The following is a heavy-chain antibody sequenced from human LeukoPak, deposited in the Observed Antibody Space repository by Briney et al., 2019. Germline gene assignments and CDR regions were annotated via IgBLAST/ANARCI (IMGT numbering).Heavy chain of an antibody. CDR1: GGSFSGYY. Sequence: SETLSLTCAVYGGSFSGYYWTWIRQPPGKGPEWIGEINYSGRTNYNPSLKSRVTISVDTSKNQFSLKVSSVTAADTAIYYCSRESGAFCPFGYWGQGTLVIVPS. CDR3: SRESGAFCPFGY. V-gene: IGHV4-34*01. D-gene: IGHD1-26*01. CDR2: INYSGRT. J-gene: IGHJ4*02.